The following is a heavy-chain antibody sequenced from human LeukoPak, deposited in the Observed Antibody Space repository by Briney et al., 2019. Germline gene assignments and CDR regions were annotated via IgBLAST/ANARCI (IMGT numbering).Heavy chain of an antibody. V-gene: IGHV4-38-2*01. CDR2: IYHSGST. CDR3: ARQSSRDQIYDFWSGYYTRWFDP. J-gene: IGHJ5*02. D-gene: IGHD3-3*01. CDR1: GYSISSGYY. Sequence: SETLSLTCADSGYSISSGYYWGWIRQPPGKGLEWIGSIYHSGSTYYNPSLKSRVTISVDTSKNQFSLKLSSVTAADTAVYYCARQSSRDQIYDFWSGYYTRWFDPWGQGTLVTVSS.